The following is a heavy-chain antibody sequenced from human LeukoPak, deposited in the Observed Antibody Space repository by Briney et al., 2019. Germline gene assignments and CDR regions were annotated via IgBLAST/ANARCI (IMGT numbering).Heavy chain of an antibody. D-gene: IGHD5-24*01. CDR1: GYTFTSYY. Sequence: ASVKVSCKASGYTFTSYYMHWVRQAPGQGLEWMGIINPSGGSTSYAQKFQGRVTMTRDTSTSTVYMELSSLRSEDTAVYYCAREAVGRDGYNLFDYWGQGTLVTVSS. J-gene: IGHJ4*02. CDR2: INPSGGST. CDR3: AREAVGRDGYNLFDY. V-gene: IGHV1-46*01.